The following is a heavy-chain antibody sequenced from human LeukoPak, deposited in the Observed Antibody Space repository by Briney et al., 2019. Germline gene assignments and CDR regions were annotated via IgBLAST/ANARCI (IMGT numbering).Heavy chain of an antibody. J-gene: IGHJ4*02. CDR1: GGSISSGGYS. D-gene: IGHD2-21*02. Sequence: MASETLSLTCAVSGGSISSGGYSWSWIRQPPGKGLEWIGYIYHSGSTYYNPSLKSRVTISVDRSKNQFSLKLSSVTAADTAVYYCASFEYCGGDCYSRGRDYWGQGTLVTVSS. V-gene: IGHV4-30-2*01. CDR2: IYHSGST. CDR3: ASFEYCGGDCYSRGRDY.